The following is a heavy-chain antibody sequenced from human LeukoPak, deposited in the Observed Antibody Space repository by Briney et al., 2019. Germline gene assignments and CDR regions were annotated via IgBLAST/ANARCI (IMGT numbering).Heavy chain of an antibody. J-gene: IGHJ6*03. V-gene: IGHV4-38-2*02. CDR3: ARDVVHYGSYYYYMDV. CDR1: GYSISSGYY. D-gene: IGHD4-17*01. Sequence: SETLSLTCTVSGYSISSGYYWGWVRQPPGKGLEWIGSIYRSGSTYYNPSLKSRVTMSVDTSKNQFSLRLRSVTAADTAVYYCARDVVHYGSYYYYMDVWGKGTTVTVSS. CDR2: IYRSGST.